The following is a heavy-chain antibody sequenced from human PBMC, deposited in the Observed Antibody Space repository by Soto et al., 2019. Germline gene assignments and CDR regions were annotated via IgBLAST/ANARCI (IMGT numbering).Heavy chain of an antibody. J-gene: IGHJ5*02. CDR2: IYFSGST. CDR3: ARASGLSIYNCFDP. V-gene: IGHV4-59*01. D-gene: IGHD3-10*01. CDR1: NGTIGGFY. Sequence: SETLSLTCSISNGTIGGFYWNWIRQSPEKGLEWIGQIYFSGSTIYSPSFQSRVTLSVDSSKSQVALRLTSVTAADTAVYFCARASGLSIYNCFDPWGQGTLVPVSS.